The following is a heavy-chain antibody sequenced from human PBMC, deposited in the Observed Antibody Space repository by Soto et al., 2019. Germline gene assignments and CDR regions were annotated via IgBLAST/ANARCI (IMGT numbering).Heavy chain of an antibody. CDR2: ISYDGNNK. D-gene: IGHD1-7*01. CDR3: ARDNLNCGDDC. Sequence: QEHLVESGGGVVQPGRSLRLSCAASGFSFTNYGMHWVRQAPGKGLEWVAVISYDGNNKHYADSVKGRFTISRDTSKNTVSLQMDSLGPEDTAVYYCARDNLNCGDDCWGQGTVVTVSS. CDR1: GFSFTNYG. V-gene: IGHV3-30*03. J-gene: IGHJ4*02.